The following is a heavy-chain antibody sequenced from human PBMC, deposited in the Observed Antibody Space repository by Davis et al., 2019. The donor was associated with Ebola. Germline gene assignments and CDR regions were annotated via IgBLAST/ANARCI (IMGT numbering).Heavy chain of an antibody. Sequence: MPSETLSLTCAVYGGSFSGYFWSWIRQPPGKGMEWIGQISHGGITNYNPSLKSRVTISMDTSNNQFYLRLDSVTAADTAVYYCARLRSGYDSWFDPWGQGTLVTVSS. CDR1: GGSFSGYF. CDR3: ARLRSGYDSWFDP. D-gene: IGHD5-12*01. J-gene: IGHJ5*02. CDR2: ISHGGIT. V-gene: IGHV4-34*01.